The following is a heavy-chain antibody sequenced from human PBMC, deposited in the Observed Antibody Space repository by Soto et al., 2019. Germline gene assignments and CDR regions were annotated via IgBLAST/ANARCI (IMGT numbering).Heavy chain of an antibody. Sequence: GGSLRLSCAASGFTFSSYSMNWVRQAPGKGLEWVSSISSSSSYIYYADSVKGRFTISRDNAKNSLYLQMNSLRAEDTAVYYSARGQSFFGGVQSDWGQGTLVTVSS. CDR3: ARGQSFFGGVQSD. CDR2: ISSSSSYI. J-gene: IGHJ4*02. D-gene: IGHD3-16*01. CDR1: GFTFSSYS. V-gene: IGHV3-21*01.